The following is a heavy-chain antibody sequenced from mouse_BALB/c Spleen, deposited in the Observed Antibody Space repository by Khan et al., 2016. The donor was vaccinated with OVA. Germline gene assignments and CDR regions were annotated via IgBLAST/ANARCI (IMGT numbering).Heavy chain of an antibody. V-gene: IGHV1-76*01. Sequence: QVQLKESGAELVRPGASVKLSCKTSGYIFPSYWIHWVKQRSGQGLEWIARIYTGTGNTNHNEKFTGKAIVTADKSSSTVYMQLSSLKSEDSAVYFCARYYGNYFDYGGQGTTLTVSS. CDR3: ARYYGNYFDY. D-gene: IGHD2-1*01. J-gene: IGHJ2*01. CDR2: IYTGTGNT. CDR1: GYIFPSYW.